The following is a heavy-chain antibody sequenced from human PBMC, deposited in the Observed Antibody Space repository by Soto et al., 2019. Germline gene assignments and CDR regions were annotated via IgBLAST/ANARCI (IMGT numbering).Heavy chain of an antibody. CDR3: ARGRGKDIVVVPAAMAEYYYYYMDV. Sequence: SVKVSCKASGGTFSSYTISWVRQAPGQGLEWMGRIIPILGIANYAQKFQGRVTITADKSTSTAYMELSSLRSEDTAVYYCARGRGKDIVVVPAAMAEYYYYYMDVWGKGTTVTVSS. CDR1: GGTFSSYT. J-gene: IGHJ6*03. V-gene: IGHV1-69*02. D-gene: IGHD2-2*01. CDR2: IIPILGIA.